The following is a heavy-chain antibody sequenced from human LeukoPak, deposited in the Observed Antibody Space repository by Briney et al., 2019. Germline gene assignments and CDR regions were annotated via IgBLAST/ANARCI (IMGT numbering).Heavy chain of an antibody. V-gene: IGHV3-30*18. Sequence: GRSLRLSCAASGFTFSSYGMHWVRQAPGKGLEWVAVISYDGSNKYYADSVKGRFTISRDNSKNTLYLQMNSLRAEDTAVYYCAEDQESYFYDSSGYPNGYFDYWGQGTLVTVSS. CDR3: AEDQESYFYDSSGYPNGYFDY. CDR2: ISYDGSNK. J-gene: IGHJ4*02. CDR1: GFTFSSYG. D-gene: IGHD3-22*01.